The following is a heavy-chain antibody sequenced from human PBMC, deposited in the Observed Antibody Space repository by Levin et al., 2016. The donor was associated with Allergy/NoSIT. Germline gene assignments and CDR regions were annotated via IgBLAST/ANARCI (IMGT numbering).Heavy chain of an antibody. CDR1: GYRFNMFG. V-gene: IGHV1-18*04. Sequence: ASVKVSCKASGYRFNMFGLSWVRQAPGQGPEWMGWISAYNGNTNYAQKLQGRVTMTTDTSTSTAYMELRSLRSDDTAVYYCARVYYDFWSGYYAIAFDYWGQGTLVTVSS. J-gene: IGHJ4*02. D-gene: IGHD3-3*01. CDR2: ISAYNGNT. CDR3: ARVYYDFWSGYYAIAFDY.